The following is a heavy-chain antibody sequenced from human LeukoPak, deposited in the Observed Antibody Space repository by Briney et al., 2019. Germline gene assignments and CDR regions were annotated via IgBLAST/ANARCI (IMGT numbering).Heavy chain of an antibody. CDR1: GFIFSTYW. Sequence: GGSLRVSCNAAGFIFSTYWMSWVRQAPGKGLEWVASIKEDEGEKYYVDSVDGRFTISRDNARKSLYLQMNSLRAEDTAFYYCARYRRVYGDYRFDYWGQGLLVVVSS. V-gene: IGHV3-7*01. J-gene: IGHJ4*02. CDR2: IKEDEGEK. D-gene: IGHD4-17*01. CDR3: ARYRRVYGDYRFDY.